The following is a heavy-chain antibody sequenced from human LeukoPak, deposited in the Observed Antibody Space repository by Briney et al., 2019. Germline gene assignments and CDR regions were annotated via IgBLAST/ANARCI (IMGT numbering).Heavy chain of an antibody. J-gene: IGHJ4*02. D-gene: IGHD3-10*01. CDR2: IGKDGAAK. CDR3: AKEEGWGVNVFDY. V-gene: IGHV3-30*18. CDR1: GFTFSSYG. Sequence: GGSLRLSCAASGFTFSSYGIHWVCQAPGKGLEWVAVIGKDGAAKHYAESVGGRFTISRNNSKNTLDLQMDSLSAEDTAVYYCAKEEGWGVNVFDYWGQGALVTVSS.